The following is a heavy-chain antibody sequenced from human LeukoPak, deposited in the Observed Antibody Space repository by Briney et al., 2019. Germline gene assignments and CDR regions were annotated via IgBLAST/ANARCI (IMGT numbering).Heavy chain of an antibody. Sequence: SETLSLTCTVSGGSINTYYWSWIRQPPGKGLEWIGYIYYTGSTNYNPSLKSRATISVDTSKAHFSLKLSSATAADTAVYYCARHDPGWFDTWGQGTLVTVSS. CDR3: ARHDPGWFDT. CDR2: IYYTGST. V-gene: IGHV4-59*08. CDR1: GGSINTYY. D-gene: IGHD7-27*01. J-gene: IGHJ5*02.